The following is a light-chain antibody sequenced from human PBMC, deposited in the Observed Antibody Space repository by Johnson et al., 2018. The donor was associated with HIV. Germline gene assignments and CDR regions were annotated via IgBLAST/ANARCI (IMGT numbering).Light chain of an antibody. CDR1: SSNIGNNY. V-gene: IGLV1-51*01. CDR2: DNH. Sequence: VLTQPPSVSAAPGQKVPISCSGSSSNIGNNYVSWYQQLPGTAPKLLIYDNHKRPSGIPDRFSGSKSGTSATLGITGLQTGDEADYYCGTWDTSLSAGVFGTGTKVTVL. J-gene: IGLJ1*01. CDR3: GTWDTSLSAGV.